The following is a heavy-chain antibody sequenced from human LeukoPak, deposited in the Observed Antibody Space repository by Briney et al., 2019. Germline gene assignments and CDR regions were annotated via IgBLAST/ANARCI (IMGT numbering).Heavy chain of an antibody. Sequence: GGSLRLSCAASGFTFSSYEMNWVRQAPGKGLEWVSYISSSGSTIYYADSVKGRFTISRDNAKNSLYLQMNSLRAEDTAVYYCARDHFSPQEDYYDSSGYYADAFDIWGQGTMVTVSS. D-gene: IGHD3-22*01. CDR1: GFTFSSYE. CDR3: ARDHFSPQEDYYDSSGYYADAFDI. V-gene: IGHV3-48*03. CDR2: ISSSGSTI. J-gene: IGHJ3*02.